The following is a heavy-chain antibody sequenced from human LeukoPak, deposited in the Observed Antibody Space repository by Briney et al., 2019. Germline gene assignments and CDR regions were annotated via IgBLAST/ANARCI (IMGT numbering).Heavy chain of an antibody. J-gene: IGHJ5*02. Sequence: SVKVSCKASGGTFSSYAICWVRQAPGQGLEWMGGIIPIFGTANYAQKFQGRVTITADESTSTAYMELSSLRSEDTAVYYCARDVVPAAIRGNNWFDPWGQGTLVTVSS. CDR3: ARDVVPAAIRGNNWFDP. CDR2: IIPIFGTA. CDR1: GGTFSSYA. V-gene: IGHV1-69*13. D-gene: IGHD2-2*02.